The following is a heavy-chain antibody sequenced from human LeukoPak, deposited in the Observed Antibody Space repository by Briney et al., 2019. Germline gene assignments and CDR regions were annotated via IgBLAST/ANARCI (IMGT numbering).Heavy chain of an antibody. CDR1: GFTVSNSY. D-gene: IGHD3/OR15-3a*01. Sequence: PGGSLRLSCEASGFTVSNSYMSWVRQAPGGGLEWVSSIYSGGSTYYADAVKGRFTISRDNAKNTLYLQMNSLRAEDTAFYYCARDSGFSGTQRGEYWGQGTLVTVSS. CDR3: ARDSGFSGTQRGEY. J-gene: IGHJ4*02. CDR2: IYSGGST. V-gene: IGHV3-53*05.